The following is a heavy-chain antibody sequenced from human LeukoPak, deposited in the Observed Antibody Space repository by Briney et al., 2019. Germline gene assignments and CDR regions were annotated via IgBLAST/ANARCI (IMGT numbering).Heavy chain of an antibody. V-gene: IGHV4-31*03. D-gene: IGHD3-10*01. J-gene: IGHJ5*02. Sequence: SQTLSLTCTVSGGSISSGGYYWSWIRQHPGKGLEWVGYIYYSGSTYYNPSLKSRVTISVDTSKNQFSLKLSSVPAADTAVYYCARAPLVSGWFDPWGQGTLVTVSS. CDR1: GGSISSGGYY. CDR2: IYYSGST. CDR3: ARAPLVSGWFDP.